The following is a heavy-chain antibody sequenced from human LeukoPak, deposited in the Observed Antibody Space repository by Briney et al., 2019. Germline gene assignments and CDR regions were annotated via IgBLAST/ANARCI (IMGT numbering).Heavy chain of an antibody. J-gene: IGHJ6*03. Sequence: SETLSLTCTVSGGSISSSSYYWGWIRQPPGKGLEWIGSIYYSGSTYYNPSLKSRVTISVDTSKNQFSLKLSSVTAADTAVYYCARGLLLHYQIYYYMDVWGKGTTVTVSS. V-gene: IGHV4-39*07. CDR3: ARGLLLHYQIYYYMDV. CDR1: GGSISSSSYY. D-gene: IGHD2-2*01. CDR2: IYYSGST.